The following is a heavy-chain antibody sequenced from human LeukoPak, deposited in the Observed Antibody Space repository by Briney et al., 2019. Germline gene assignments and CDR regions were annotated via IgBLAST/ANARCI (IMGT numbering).Heavy chain of an antibody. CDR2: IYYSGST. Sequence: PSETLSLTCTVSGGSISSSSYYWGWIRQPPGKGLEWIGSIYYSGSTYYNPSLKSRVTISVDTSKNQFSLKLSSVTAADTAVYYCARTGRLERQRWFDPWGQGTLVTVSS. V-gene: IGHV4-39*01. CDR3: ARTGRLERQRWFDP. J-gene: IGHJ5*02. D-gene: IGHD1-1*01. CDR1: GGSISSSSYY.